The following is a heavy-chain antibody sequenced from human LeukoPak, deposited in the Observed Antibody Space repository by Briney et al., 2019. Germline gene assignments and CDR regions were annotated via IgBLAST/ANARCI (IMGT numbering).Heavy chain of an antibody. CDR1: GYTFTSFG. Sequence: ASVKVSCKASGYTFTSFGISWVRQAPGQGLEWMGWISAYNSNTTYAQKLQGRVTMTTDTSTSTAYMELRSLRADDTAVYFCARDRVTMIVGEFDPWGQGTLVTVSS. D-gene: IGHD3-22*01. J-gene: IGHJ5*02. CDR3: ARDRVTMIVGEFDP. CDR2: ISAYNSNT. V-gene: IGHV1-18*01.